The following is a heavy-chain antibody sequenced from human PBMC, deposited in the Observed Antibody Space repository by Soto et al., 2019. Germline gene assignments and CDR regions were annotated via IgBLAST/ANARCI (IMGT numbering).Heavy chain of an antibody. CDR2: IYYSGST. J-gene: IGHJ4*02. D-gene: IGHD5-18*01. V-gene: IGHV4-30-4*01. CDR1: GGSISSGDYY. CDR3: ASNSYGYTFYAY. Sequence: QVQLQESGPGLVKPSQTLSLTCTVSGGSISSGDYYWSWIRQPPGKGLEWIGYIYYSGSTYYNPSLKSRVTRAVDTSQNQCSLKLRSVTAADTAVYYCASNSYGYTFYAYWGQGTLVTVSS.